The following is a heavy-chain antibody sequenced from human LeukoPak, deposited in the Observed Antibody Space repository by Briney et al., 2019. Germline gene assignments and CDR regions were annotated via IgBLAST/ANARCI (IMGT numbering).Heavy chain of an antibody. CDR2: IYYSGST. D-gene: IGHD3-9*01. J-gene: IGHJ4*02. Sequence: PSETLSLTCAVYGGSFSGYYWSWIRQPPGKGLEWIGYIYYSGSTKYNPSLKSRVTISVDTSKNQFSLKLSSVTAADTAVYYCARSYYDILTGYYHYFDYWGQGTLVTVSS. CDR1: GGSFSGYY. CDR3: ARSYYDILTGYYHYFDY. V-gene: IGHV4-59*01.